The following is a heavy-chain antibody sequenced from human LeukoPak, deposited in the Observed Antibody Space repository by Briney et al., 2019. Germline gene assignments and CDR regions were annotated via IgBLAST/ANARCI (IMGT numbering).Heavy chain of an antibody. V-gene: IGHV3-23*01. Sequence: GGSLRLSCAASGFTVSSNYMSWVRQAPGKGLEWVSAISGSGGSTYYADSVKGRFTISRDNSKNTLYLQMNSLRAEDTAVYYCAKTTRLTTVTSRSWFDPWGQGTLVTVSS. J-gene: IGHJ5*02. CDR1: GFTVSSNY. D-gene: IGHD4-11*01. CDR3: AKTTRLTTVTSRSWFDP. CDR2: ISGSGGST.